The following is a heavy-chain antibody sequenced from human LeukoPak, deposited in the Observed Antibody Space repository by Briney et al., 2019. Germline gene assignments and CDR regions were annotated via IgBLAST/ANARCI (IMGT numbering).Heavy chain of an antibody. CDR2: IYYSGST. J-gene: IGHJ4*02. D-gene: IGHD3-10*01. Sequence: SETLSLTCTVSGGSISSYYWSWIRQPPGKGLEWIGYIYYSGSTNYNPSLKSRVTISVDTSKNQFSLKLSSVTAADTAAYYCARGYYGSGSYFRRWGQGTLVTVSS. V-gene: IGHV4-59*01. CDR3: ARGYYGSGSYFRR. CDR1: GGSISSYY.